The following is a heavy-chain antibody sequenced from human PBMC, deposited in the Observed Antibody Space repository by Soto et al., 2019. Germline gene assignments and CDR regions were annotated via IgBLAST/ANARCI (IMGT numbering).Heavy chain of an antibody. D-gene: IGHD6-19*01. J-gene: IGHJ4*02. CDR2: IDHSGRT. CDR1: GGSISSTNW. Sequence: QVQLQESGPGLVKPSGTLSLTCAVSGGSISSTNWWNWVRQPPGKGLEWIGEIDHSGRTNYNPSLKSRVTMSVDKPKNQFSLKLSSVTAADTAVYYCVRDSGNGCKDYWGQGTLVTVSS. CDR3: VRDSGNGCKDY. V-gene: IGHV4-4*02.